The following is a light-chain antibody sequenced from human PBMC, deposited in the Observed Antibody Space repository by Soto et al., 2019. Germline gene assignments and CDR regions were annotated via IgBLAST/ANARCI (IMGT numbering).Light chain of an antibody. Sequence: QSVLTQPPSVSGAPGQRVTISCTGSSSSIGAGFDVHWYQQVPGTAPKLLIYANSNRPSGVPDRFSASKSGTSASLAITGLQAEDEADYYCHSYDSSLCDWVVVFGGGTKLTVL. CDR2: ANS. J-gene: IGLJ2*01. CDR3: HSYDSSLCDWVVV. CDR1: SSSIGAGFD. V-gene: IGLV1-40*01.